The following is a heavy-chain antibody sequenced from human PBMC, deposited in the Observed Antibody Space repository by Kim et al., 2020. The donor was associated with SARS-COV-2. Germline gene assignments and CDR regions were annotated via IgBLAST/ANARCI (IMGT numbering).Heavy chain of an antibody. Sequence: ASVKVSCKTSGYRFVSYGISWVRQAPGHGLEWMGWVSAFNGNTNFAQNFHGRVAMTTDTSTGTAYMELRGLTSDDTAMYYCARKYYFDVSGTPIGAFDIWGQGTMVTVSS. CDR1: GYRFVSYG. J-gene: IGHJ3*02. D-gene: IGHD3-22*01. CDR2: VSAFNGNT. CDR3: ARKYYFDVSGTPIGAFDI. V-gene: IGHV1-18*01.